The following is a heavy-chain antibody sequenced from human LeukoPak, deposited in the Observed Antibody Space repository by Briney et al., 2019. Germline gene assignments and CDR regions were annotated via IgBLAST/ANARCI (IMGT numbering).Heavy chain of an antibody. D-gene: IGHD2/OR15-2a*01. CDR1: GYTFTSYD. J-gene: IGHJ4*02. CDR2: MNPNSGNT. Sequence: ATVKVSCKASGYTFTSYDINWVRQATGQGLEWMGWMNPNSGNTGYAQKFQGRVTMTRNTSISTAYMELSSLRSEDTAVYYCARGAPFNSRHPYDYWGQGTLVTVSS. V-gene: IGHV1-8*01. CDR3: ARGAPFNSRHPYDY.